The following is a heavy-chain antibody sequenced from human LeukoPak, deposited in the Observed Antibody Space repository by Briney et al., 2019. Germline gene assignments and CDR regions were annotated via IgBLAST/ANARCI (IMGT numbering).Heavy chain of an antibody. CDR3: ARDPDTAMVPDAFDI. Sequence: PSETLSLSCTASGGSISSGAYYWSWIRQHPGKGVEWIGYIYYSGPTYYNPSLKSRVTISVDTSKNQFSLKLSSVTAADTAVYYCARDPDTAMVPDAFDIWRQGTMVTVSS. CDR2: IYYSGPT. V-gene: IGHV4-31*03. CDR1: GGSISSGAYY. J-gene: IGHJ3*02. D-gene: IGHD5-18*01.